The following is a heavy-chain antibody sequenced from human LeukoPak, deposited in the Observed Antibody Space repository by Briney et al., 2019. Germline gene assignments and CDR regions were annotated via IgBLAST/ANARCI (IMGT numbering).Heavy chain of an antibody. Sequence: SETLSLTCTVSGGSISSGDYYWSWIRQPPGKGLEWIGCIYHSGSTYYNPSLKSRVTISVDTSKNQFSLKLSSVTAADTAVYYCARDYYDILTGGNWFDPWGQGTLVTVSS. V-gene: IGHV4-30-4*01. CDR2: IYHSGST. D-gene: IGHD3-9*01. CDR1: GGSISSGDYY. J-gene: IGHJ5*02. CDR3: ARDYYDILTGGNWFDP.